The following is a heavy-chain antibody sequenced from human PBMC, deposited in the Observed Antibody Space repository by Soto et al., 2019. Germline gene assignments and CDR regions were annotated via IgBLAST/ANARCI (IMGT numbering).Heavy chain of an antibody. J-gene: IGHJ4*02. CDR2: IYSGGST. V-gene: IGHV3-53*01. CDR1: GFTVSSNY. CDR3: ARGITMVRGVPVYYFDY. D-gene: IGHD3-10*01. Sequence: GSLRLSCAASGFTVSSNYMSWVRQAPGKGLDWVSVIYSGGSTYYADSVKGRFTISRDNSKNTLYLQMNSLRAEDTAVYYCARGITMVRGVPVYYFDYWGQGTLVTVSS.